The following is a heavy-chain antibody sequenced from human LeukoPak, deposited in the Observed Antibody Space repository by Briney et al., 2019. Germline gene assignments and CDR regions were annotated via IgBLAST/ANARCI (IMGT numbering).Heavy chain of an antibody. CDR3: ARDVASSGYYWD. D-gene: IGHD3-22*01. V-gene: IGHV1-46*01. CDR2: INPSGGST. J-gene: IGHJ4*02. Sequence: ASVKVSCKTSGYTFTNYYMHWVRQAPGQGLEWMGIINPSGGSTSYAQKFQGRVTMTRDTSTSTVYMELSSLRSEDTAAYYCARDVASSGYYWDWGQGTLVTVSS. CDR1: GYTFTNYY.